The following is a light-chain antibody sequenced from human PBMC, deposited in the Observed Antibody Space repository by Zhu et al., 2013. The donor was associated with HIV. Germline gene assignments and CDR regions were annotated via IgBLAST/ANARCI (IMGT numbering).Light chain of an antibody. CDR2: GNS. CDR1: SSNIGAGYD. Sequence: QSVLTQPPSVSGAPGQRVTISCTGSSSNIGAGYDVHWYQQLPGTAPKLLIYGNSNRPSGVPDRFSGSKSGNTASLTISGLQTEDEAHYYCGTWDNSLTAGMFGGGTKLTVL. V-gene: IGLV1-40*01. CDR3: GTWDNSLTAGM. J-gene: IGLJ3*02.